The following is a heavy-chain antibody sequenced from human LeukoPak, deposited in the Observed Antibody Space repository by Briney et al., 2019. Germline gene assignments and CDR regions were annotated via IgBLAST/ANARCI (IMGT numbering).Heavy chain of an antibody. D-gene: IGHD3-22*01. V-gene: IGHV3-23*01. J-gene: IGHJ4*02. CDR1: GFTFSSYA. CDR2: ISGSGGHT. Sequence: HPGGSLRLSCAASGFTFSSYAMGWVRQAPGKGPEWVSSISGSGGHTYFADSVKGRFTISRDNSKNALDLQTNSLKVEDTAVYYCAKFRYHSNDNNYLDFNYWGQGTLVTVSS. CDR3: AKFRYHSNDNNYLDFNY.